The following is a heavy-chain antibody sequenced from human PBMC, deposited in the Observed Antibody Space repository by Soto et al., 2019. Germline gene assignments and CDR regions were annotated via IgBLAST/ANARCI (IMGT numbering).Heavy chain of an antibody. J-gene: IGHJ6*02. V-gene: IGHV1-69*13. D-gene: IGHD2-21*02. CDR3: ARHIAYCGGDCYSPLPDYYYYYGMDV. CDR1: GGTFSSYA. CDR2: IIPIFGTA. Sequence: SVKVSCKASGGTFSSYAIRWVRQAPGQGLEWMGGIIPIFGTANYAQKFQGRVTITADESTSTAYMELSSLRSEDTAVYYCARHIAYCGGDCYSPLPDYYYYYGMDVWGQGTTVTVSS.